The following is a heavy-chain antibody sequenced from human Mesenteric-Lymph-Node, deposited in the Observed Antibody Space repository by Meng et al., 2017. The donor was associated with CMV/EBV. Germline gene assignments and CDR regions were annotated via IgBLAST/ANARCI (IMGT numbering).Heavy chain of an antibody. J-gene: IGHJ4*02. CDR2: IYYSGSS. D-gene: IGHD5-24*01. Sequence: GSLRLSCTVSGGSISSSSYYWGWIRQPPGKGLEWIGSIYYSGSSYYNPSLKSRVTISVDTSKNQFSLKLSSVTAADTAVYYCARLEMATIALGTWGQGTLVTVSS. V-gene: IGHV4-39*01. CDR1: GGSISSSSYY. CDR3: ARLEMATIALGT.